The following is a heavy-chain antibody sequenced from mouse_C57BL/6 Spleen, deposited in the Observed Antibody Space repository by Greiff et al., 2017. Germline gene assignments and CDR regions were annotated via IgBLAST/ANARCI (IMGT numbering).Heavy chain of an antibody. V-gene: IGHV1-82*01. D-gene: IGHD2-5*01. CDR3: GSNYDFDY. CDR1: GYAFSSSW. CDR2: IYPGDGDT. J-gene: IGHJ2*01. Sequence: VKLMESGPELVKPGASVKISCKASGYAFSSSWMNWVKQRPGKGLEWIGRIYPGDGDTNYNGKFKGKATLTADKSSSTAYMQLSSLTSEDSAVYFCGSNYDFDYWGQGTTLTVSS.